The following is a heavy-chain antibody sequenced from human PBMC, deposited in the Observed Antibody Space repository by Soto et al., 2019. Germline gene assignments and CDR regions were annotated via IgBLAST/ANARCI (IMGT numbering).Heavy chain of an antibody. CDR3: ARHGSS. CDR1: GVSISGSSYY. J-gene: IGHJ5*02. Sequence: SETLSLTCSVSGVSISGSSYYWGWIRQPPGKGLEWIGSIYYSGQTYYNPSLKSRVIISVDRSKNQFSLNLTSVTATDTAFYYCARHGSSWGRGTLVTVSS. CDR2: IYYSGQT. V-gene: IGHV4-39*01.